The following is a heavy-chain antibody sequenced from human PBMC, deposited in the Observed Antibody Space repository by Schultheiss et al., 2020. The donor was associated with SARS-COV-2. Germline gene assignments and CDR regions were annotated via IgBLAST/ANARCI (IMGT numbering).Heavy chain of an antibody. CDR1: GGSISSGDYY. CDR3: ARDLPYYDFWSGYYTAFPRGMDV. V-gene: IGHV4-30-4*08. J-gene: IGHJ6*02. Sequence: SETLSLTCTVSGGSISSGDYYWSWIRQPPGKGLEWIGYIYHSGSTYYNPSLKSRVTISVDRSKNQFSLKLSSVTAADTAVYYCARDLPYYDFWSGYYTAFPRGMDVWGQGTTVTVSS. CDR2: IYHSGST. D-gene: IGHD3-3*01.